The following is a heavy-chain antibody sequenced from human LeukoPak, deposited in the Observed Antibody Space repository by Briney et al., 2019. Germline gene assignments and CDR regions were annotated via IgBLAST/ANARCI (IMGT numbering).Heavy chain of an antibody. D-gene: IGHD3-3*02. Sequence: GGSLRLSCAASGFTFSPYSMNWVRQAPGKGLEWVSSISSGSSYTYFADSVKGRFTISRDNAKNSLYLQMNSLRAEDTAVYYCARGDKYIAFSPPLQGFDYWGQGTLVTVSS. J-gene: IGHJ4*02. CDR1: GFTFSPYS. CDR3: ARGDKYIAFSPPLQGFDY. V-gene: IGHV3-21*01. CDR2: ISSGSSYT.